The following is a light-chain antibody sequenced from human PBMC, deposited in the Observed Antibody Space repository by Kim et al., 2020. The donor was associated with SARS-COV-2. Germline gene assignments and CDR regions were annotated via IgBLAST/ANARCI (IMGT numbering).Light chain of an antibody. CDR1: SSDVGIYNL. CDR3: CSFATTSTPYV. CDR2: EVN. J-gene: IGLJ1*01. Sequence: SALTQPASVSGSPGQSITISCTGTSSDVGIYNLVSWYQQHPGKAPKLMIYEVNKRPSGVSNRFSSSKSGSTASLTISGLQAEDEADYYCCSFATTSTPYVFGTGTKVTVL. V-gene: IGLV2-23*02.